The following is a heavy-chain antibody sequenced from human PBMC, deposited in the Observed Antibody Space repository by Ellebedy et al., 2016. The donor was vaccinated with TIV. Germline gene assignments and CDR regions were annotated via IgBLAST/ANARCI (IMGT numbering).Heavy chain of an antibody. Sequence: SETLSPTCSVSGYSISSGSYWAWFRQPPGKGLEWIGSFYPGGSTYYSPSLKSRVTLSVDTSKNQFSLKLSSVTAADTAVYYCATPNSNGPIADTCDVWGQGTMVTVSS. D-gene: IGHD3-22*01. V-gene: IGHV4-38-2*02. CDR1: GYSISSGSY. CDR3: ATPNSNGPIADTCDV. CDR2: FYPGGST. J-gene: IGHJ3*01.